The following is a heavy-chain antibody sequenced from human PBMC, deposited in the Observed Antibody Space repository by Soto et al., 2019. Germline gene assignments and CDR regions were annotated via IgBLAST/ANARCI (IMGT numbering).Heavy chain of an antibody. D-gene: IGHD3-10*01. V-gene: IGHV1-18*01. CDR1: GYTFTSYG. Sequence: ASVKVSCKASGYTFTSYGISWVRQAPGQGLEWMGWISAYNGNTNYAQKLQGRVTMTTDTSTSTAYMGLRSLRSDDTAVYYCASDWFGELNYDYWGQGNLVTVSS. J-gene: IGHJ4*02. CDR2: ISAYNGNT. CDR3: ASDWFGELNYDY.